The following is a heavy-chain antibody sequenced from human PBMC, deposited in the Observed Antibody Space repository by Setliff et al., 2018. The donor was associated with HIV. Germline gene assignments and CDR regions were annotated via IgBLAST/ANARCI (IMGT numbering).Heavy chain of an antibody. CDR1: GGSISSYY. CDR3: GRENPGDY. D-gene: IGHD3-10*01. J-gene: IGHJ4*02. CDR2: IYYSGSA. Sequence: TLSLTCTVSGGSISSYYWSWIRQPPGKGLEWIGYIYYSGSANYNPSLKSRVTISVDTSKNQFSLKLSSVTAADTAVYYCGRENPGDYWGQGTLVTVSS. V-gene: IGHV4-59*08.